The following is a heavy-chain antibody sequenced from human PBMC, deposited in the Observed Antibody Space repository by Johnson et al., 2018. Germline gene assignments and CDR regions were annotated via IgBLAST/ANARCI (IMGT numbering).Heavy chain of an antibody. V-gene: IGHV4-59*12. Sequence: QVQLQESGPGLVKPSETLSLTCTVSGGSISSYYWSWIRQPPGKGLEWIGYIYYSGSTNYNPSLKSRVTISVDTSKNQFSLKLSSVTAADTAVYYCARGDQLWLDYYYYYMDVWGKGTTVTVSS. D-gene: IGHD5-18*01. CDR2: IYYSGST. CDR1: GGSISSYY. CDR3: ARGDQLWLDYYYYYMDV. J-gene: IGHJ6*03.